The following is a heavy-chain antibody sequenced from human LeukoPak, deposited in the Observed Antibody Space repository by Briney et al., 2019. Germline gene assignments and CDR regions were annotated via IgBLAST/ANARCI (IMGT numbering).Heavy chain of an antibody. J-gene: IGHJ3*02. CDR3: ANGYTSTYYNALDI. CDR1: GFTLSGYW. Sequence: GGSLRLSCAASGFTLSGYWMHWVRQAPGKGLVWVSRINSDGSGTTYADSVKSRFTISRDNAKNTLYLQMSSLRVEDTAVYYCANGYTSTYYNALDIRGQGTMVTVSS. V-gene: IGHV3-74*01. CDR2: INSDGSGT. D-gene: IGHD3-16*01.